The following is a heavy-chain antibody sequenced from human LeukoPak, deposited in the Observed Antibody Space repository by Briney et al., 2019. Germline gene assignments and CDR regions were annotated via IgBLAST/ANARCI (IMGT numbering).Heavy chain of an antibody. V-gene: IGHV4-59*01. J-gene: IGHJ6*02. Sequence: SETLSLTCTVSGGSISSYYWSWIRQPAGKGLEWIGEINHSGSTNYNPSLKSRVTISVDTSKNQFSLKLSSVTAADTAVYYCARGVRYYGSGSYYGRYYYYYGMDVWGQGTTVTVSS. CDR2: INHSGST. D-gene: IGHD3-10*01. CDR3: ARGVRYYGSGSYYGRYYYYYGMDV. CDR1: GGSISSYY.